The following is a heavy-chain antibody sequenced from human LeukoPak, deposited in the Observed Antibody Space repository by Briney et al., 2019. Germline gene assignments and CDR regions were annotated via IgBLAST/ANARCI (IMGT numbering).Heavy chain of an antibody. CDR2: ISWNSGSI. J-gene: IGHJ6*02. CDR1: GFTFDDYA. V-gene: IGHV3-9*01. CDR3: AKDSSGMDV. Sequence: QTGGSLRLSCAASGFTFDDYAMHWVRQAPGKGLEWVSGISWNSGSIGYADSVKGRFTISRDNAKNSLYLQMNSLRAEDTALYYCAKDSSGMDVWGQGTTVTVSS.